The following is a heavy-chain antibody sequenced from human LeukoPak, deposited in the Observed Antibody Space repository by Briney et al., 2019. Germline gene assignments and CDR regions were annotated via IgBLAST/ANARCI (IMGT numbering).Heavy chain of an antibody. CDR3: VRGIVVVNAYFDY. V-gene: IGHV3-30*14. CDR1: GFTFSNFA. J-gene: IGHJ4*02. CDR2: ISYDGSIQ. D-gene: IGHD3-22*01. Sequence: GTSLRLSCAASGFTFSNFAMHWVRQSPGKGLEWVALISYDGSIQYFADSVKGRFTISRDNSMNTLSLHMNSLRAEDVAVYYCVRGIVVVNAYFDYWGQGTLVTVSS.